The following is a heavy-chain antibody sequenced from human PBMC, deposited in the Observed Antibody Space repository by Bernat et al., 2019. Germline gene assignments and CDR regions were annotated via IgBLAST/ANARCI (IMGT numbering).Heavy chain of an antibody. CDR3: TRHPYSGYDYGMDY. V-gene: IGHV3-73*02. Sequence: EVQLVESGGGLVQPGGSLKLSCAASGFTFSGSAMHWVRQASGKGLEWVGRIRSKANSYATGYAASVKGRFTISRDDSKNTAYLQMNSLKTEDTAVYYCTRHPYSGYDYGMDYWGQGTLVTVSS. CDR1: GFTFSGSA. CDR2: IRSKANSYAT. D-gene: IGHD5-12*01. J-gene: IGHJ4*02.